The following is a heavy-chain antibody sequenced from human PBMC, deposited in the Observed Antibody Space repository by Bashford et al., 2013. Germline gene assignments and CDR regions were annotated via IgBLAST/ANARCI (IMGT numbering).Heavy chain of an antibody. V-gene: IGHV1-8*01. CDR2: MNPNSGNT. CDR1: GYTFTSYD. J-gene: IGHJ5*02. D-gene: IGHD3-10*01. Sequence: VASVKVSCKASGYTFTSYDINWVRQATGQGLEWMGWMNPNSGNTGYAQKFQGRVTMTRNTSISTAYMELSSLRSEDTAVYYCARGGREWLWFGSFNWFDPWGQGTLVTVSS. CDR3: ARGGREWLWFGSFNWFDP.